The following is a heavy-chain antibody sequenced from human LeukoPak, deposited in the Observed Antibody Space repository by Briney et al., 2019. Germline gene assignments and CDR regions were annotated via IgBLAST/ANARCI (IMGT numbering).Heavy chain of an antibody. J-gene: IGHJ4*02. CDR2: INHSGST. D-gene: IGHD3-10*01. CDR3: ASTNERFTYYYGSGSPNYFDY. V-gene: IGHV4-34*01. CDR1: GGSFSGYY. Sequence: SETLSLTCAVYGGSFSGYYWSWIRQPPGKGLEWIGEINHSGSTNYNPSLKSRVTISVDTSKNQFSLKLSSVTAADTAVYYCASTNERFTYYYGSGSPNYFDYWGQGTLVTVSS.